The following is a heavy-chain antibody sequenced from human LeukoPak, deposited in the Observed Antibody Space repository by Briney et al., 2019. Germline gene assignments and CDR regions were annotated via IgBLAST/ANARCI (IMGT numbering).Heavy chain of an antibody. Sequence: SVKVSCKASGGTFSSYAISWVRQPPGQGLEWMGGIIPIFGTANYAQKFQGRVTITADESTSTAYMELSSLRSEDTAVYYCARAQPYDYGDYHFDYWGQGTLVTVSS. CDR2: IIPIFGTA. CDR1: GGTFSSYA. CDR3: ARAQPYDYGDYHFDY. D-gene: IGHD4-17*01. V-gene: IGHV1-69*13. J-gene: IGHJ4*02.